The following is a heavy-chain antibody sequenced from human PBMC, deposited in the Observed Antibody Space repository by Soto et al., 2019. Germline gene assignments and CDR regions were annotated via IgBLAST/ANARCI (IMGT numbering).Heavy chain of an antibody. CDR2: IYSSGST. D-gene: IGHD6-25*01. V-gene: IGHV4-61*01. J-gene: IGHJ1*01. CDR3: ARDSEAAEYQY. CDR1: SGSVSSGTYY. Sequence: QVQLQESGPGLVKPSETLSLTCSVSSGSVSSGTYYWSWIRQPPGRGLEWIGHIYSSGSTNYNPSLKSRVTISVDTSKHQFSLILSSVTAADTAMYYCARDSEAAEYQYWGQGTLVTVSS.